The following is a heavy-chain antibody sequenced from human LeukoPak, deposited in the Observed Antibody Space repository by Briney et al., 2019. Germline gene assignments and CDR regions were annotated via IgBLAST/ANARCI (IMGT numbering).Heavy chain of an antibody. CDR1: GYTFTSYD. D-gene: IGHD6-6*01. CDR3: ARAWYSGSSYGY. Sequence: ASVKVSCKASGYTFTSYDINWVRQATGQGLEWMGWMNPNSGNTGYAQKYQGRVTMTRNTSISTAYMELSSLRSEDTAVYYCARAWYSGSSYGYWGQGTLVTVSS. CDR2: MNPNSGNT. J-gene: IGHJ4*02. V-gene: IGHV1-8*01.